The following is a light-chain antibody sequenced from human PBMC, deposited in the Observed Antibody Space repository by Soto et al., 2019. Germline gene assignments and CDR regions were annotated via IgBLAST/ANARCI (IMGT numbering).Light chain of an antibody. CDR1: QSVSSY. V-gene: IGKV3-11*01. CDR3: QQRSNWPPHT. CDR2: DAS. J-gene: IGKJ2*01. Sequence: EIVLTQSPATLSLSPGERATLSCRASQSVSSYLAWYQQKPGQAPRLLIYDASNRATGIPARFSGSGSGTDVALAISSLEPEDFAVYYCQQRSNWPPHTFGKGTKLEIK.